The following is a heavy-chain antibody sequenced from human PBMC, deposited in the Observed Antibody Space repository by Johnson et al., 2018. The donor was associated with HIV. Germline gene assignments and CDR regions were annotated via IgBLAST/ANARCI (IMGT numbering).Heavy chain of an antibody. CDR1: GFTFSS. CDR3: ARPLGPPLWHDAFDI. J-gene: IGHJ3*02. Sequence: QVLLVESGGGVVQPGRSLRLSCAASGFTFSSMHWDRQAPGKGLEWVAVISYDGSNKYYADSVKGRFTISRDNSKNTLYLQMNSLRAEDTAVYYCARPLGPPLWHDAFDIWGQGTMVTVSS. V-gene: IGHV3-30*14. CDR2: ISYDGSNK. D-gene: IGHD3-16*01.